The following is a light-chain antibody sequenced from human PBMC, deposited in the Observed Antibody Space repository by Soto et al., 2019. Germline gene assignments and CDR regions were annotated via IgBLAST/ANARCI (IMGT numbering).Light chain of an antibody. CDR2: GAS. CDR3: EQYDKSIT. Sequence: EIVLTQSPGTLSLSPGERATLSCRASQSVSSSYLAWYQQKPGQAPRLLIYGASSRATGIPDRFSGSGSGTDFTLTINRREPEDFAVYYCEQYDKSITFGGGTKVDI. CDR1: QSVSSSY. V-gene: IGKV3-20*01. J-gene: IGKJ4*01.